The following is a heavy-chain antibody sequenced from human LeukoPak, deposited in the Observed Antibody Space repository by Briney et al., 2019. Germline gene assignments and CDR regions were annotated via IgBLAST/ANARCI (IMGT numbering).Heavy chain of an antibody. CDR1: GGSISSYY. Sequence: SETLSLTCTISGGSISSYYWSWIRQPPGKGLEWIGYIYYSGSTNYNPSLKSRVTISVDTSKNQFSLKLSSVSAADTAVYYCARSVGEETPFDYWGQGTLVTVSS. J-gene: IGHJ4*02. CDR2: IYYSGST. V-gene: IGHV4-59*01. D-gene: IGHD3-10*01. CDR3: ARSVGEETPFDY.